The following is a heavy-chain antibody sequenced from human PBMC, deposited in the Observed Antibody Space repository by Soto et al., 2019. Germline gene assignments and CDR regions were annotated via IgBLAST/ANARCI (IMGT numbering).Heavy chain of an antibody. D-gene: IGHD4-17*01. Sequence: PGGSLRLSCAASGFTFSSYGMHWVRQAPGRGLEWVAVIWFDGSNQYYVDSVKGRFTISRDNSRNTLFPQMNSLRAEDTAVYYCARADYGGKSLFYYGMAVWGQGTTVTVSS. J-gene: IGHJ6*02. CDR3: ARADYGGKSLFYYGMAV. V-gene: IGHV3-33*01. CDR1: GFTFSSYG. CDR2: IWFDGSNQ.